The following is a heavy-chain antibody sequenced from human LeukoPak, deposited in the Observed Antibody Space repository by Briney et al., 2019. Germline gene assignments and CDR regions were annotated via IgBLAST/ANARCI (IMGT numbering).Heavy chain of an antibody. Sequence: PSETLSLTCTVSGGSISSHSWSWIRQPPGKGLEWIGYIYYSGSTNYNPSLKSRVTISVDTSKNQFSLKLSSLTAADTAVYYCARGLFRWFDIAVAGTELWFDPWGQGTLVTVSS. J-gene: IGHJ5*02. CDR1: GGSISSHS. CDR3: ARGLFRWFDIAVAGTELWFDP. D-gene: IGHD6-19*01. CDR2: IYYSGST. V-gene: IGHV4-59*11.